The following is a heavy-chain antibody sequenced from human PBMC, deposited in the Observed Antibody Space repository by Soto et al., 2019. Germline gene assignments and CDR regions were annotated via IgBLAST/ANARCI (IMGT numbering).Heavy chain of an antibody. CDR2: TYYKSKWNN. D-gene: IGHD3-10*01. J-gene: IGHJ6*02. CDR3: TGINWFRGMDV. V-gene: IGHV6-1*01. Sequence: SQTLSLTGALPGDSVSSNIPAWHCIRQSPSRGLEWLGRTYYKSKWNNDYALSVKSRITINPDTSKNQFSLHLYSVTPEDTAVYYCTGINWFRGMDVWGQGTPVTVSS. CDR1: GDSVSSNIPA.